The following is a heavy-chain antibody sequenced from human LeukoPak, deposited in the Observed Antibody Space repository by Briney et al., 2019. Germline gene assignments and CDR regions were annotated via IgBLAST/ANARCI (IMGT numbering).Heavy chain of an antibody. V-gene: IGHV1-69*05. Sequence: ASVKVSCKASGGTFSSYAISWVRQAPGQGLEWMGRIIPIFGTANYAQKSQGRVTITTDESTSTAYMELSSLRSEDTAVYYCARDQDYDFWSGSDYWGQGTLVTVSS. D-gene: IGHD3-3*01. CDR3: ARDQDYDFWSGSDY. CDR2: IIPIFGTA. J-gene: IGHJ4*02. CDR1: GGTFSSYA.